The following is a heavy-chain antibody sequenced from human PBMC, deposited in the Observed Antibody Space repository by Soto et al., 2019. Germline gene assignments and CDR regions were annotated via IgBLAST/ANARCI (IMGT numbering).Heavy chain of an antibody. CDR1: GFTFSIYV. Sequence: GGSLRLSCAASGFTFSIYVMHWVRHAPGKGLEWVAVISYDGSNKCYADSVKGRFTISRDNSKHTLYLQMNSLRPEDTAVYYCAKDLEGYCTTTSCYTYFGLDVWGQGTTVTVSS. V-gene: IGHV3-30*18. CDR2: ISYDGSNK. CDR3: AKDLEGYCTTTSCYTYFGLDV. D-gene: IGHD2-2*01. J-gene: IGHJ6*02.